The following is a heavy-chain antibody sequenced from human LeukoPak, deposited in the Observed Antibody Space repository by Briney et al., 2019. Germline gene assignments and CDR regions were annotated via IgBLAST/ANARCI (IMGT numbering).Heavy chain of an antibody. D-gene: IGHD3-22*01. CDR1: GGSFSGYY. CDR3: AAGPRVVVISRKFDY. V-gene: IGHV4-34*01. J-gene: IGHJ4*02. Sequence: PSETLSLTCAVYGGSFSGYYWSWIRQPPGKGLEWIGEINHSGSANYNPSLKSRVTISVDTSKNQFSLKLSSVTAADTAVYYRAAGPRVVVISRKFDYWGQGTLVTVSS. CDR2: INHSGSA.